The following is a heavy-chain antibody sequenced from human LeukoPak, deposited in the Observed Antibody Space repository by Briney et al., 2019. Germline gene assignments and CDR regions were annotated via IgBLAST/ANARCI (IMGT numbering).Heavy chain of an antibody. CDR3: ARDNPIAAAIYGMDV. J-gene: IGHJ6*02. V-gene: IGHV4-59*01. Sequence: SETLSLTCTVSGGSISSYYWSWIRQPPGKGLEWIGYIHYSGSTNYNPSLKSRVTISVDTSKNQFSLKLSSVTAADTAVYYCARDNPIAAAIYGMDVWGQGTTVTVSS. CDR2: IHYSGST. D-gene: IGHD6-13*01. CDR1: GGSISSYY.